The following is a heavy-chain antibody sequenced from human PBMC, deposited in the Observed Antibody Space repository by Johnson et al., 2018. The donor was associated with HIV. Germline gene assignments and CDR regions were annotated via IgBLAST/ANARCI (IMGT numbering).Heavy chain of an antibody. J-gene: IGHJ3*02. CDR2: ISWNSGSI. CDR3: ARKGDAFDI. Sequence: VESGGGLVQPGRSLRLSCAASGFTFDDYAMHWVRQAPGKGLEWVSGISWNSGSIGYADSVKGRFTISRDNAKNSLYLQMNSLRAEDTAVYYCARKGDAFDIWGQGTMVIVSS. CDR1: GFTFDDYA. V-gene: IGHV3-9*01.